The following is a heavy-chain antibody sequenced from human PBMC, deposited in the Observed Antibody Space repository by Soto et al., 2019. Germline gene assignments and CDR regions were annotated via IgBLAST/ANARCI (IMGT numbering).Heavy chain of an antibody. Sequence: PSETLSLTCAVYGGSFSGYYWSWIRQPPGKGLEWIGEINHSGSTNYNPSLKSRVTISVDTSKNQFSLKLSSVTAADTAVYYCAREPRIEAAAGSPSWGQGTLVTGSS. D-gene: IGHD6-13*01. CDR3: AREPRIEAAAGSPS. J-gene: IGHJ5*02. CDR1: GGSFSGYY. CDR2: INHSGST. V-gene: IGHV4-34*01.